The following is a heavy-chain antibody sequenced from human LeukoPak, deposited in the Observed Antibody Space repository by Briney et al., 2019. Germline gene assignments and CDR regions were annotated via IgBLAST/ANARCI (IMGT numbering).Heavy chain of an antibody. CDR3: AKTLIPTLYDSSGSDY. CDR1: GFTFSSYA. CDR2: ISGSGGST. J-gene: IGHJ4*02. D-gene: IGHD3-22*01. Sequence: PGGSLRPSCAASGFTFSSYAMSWVRQAPGKGLEWVSAISGSGGSTYYADSVKGRFTISRDNSKNTLYLQMNSLRAEDTAVYYCAKTLIPTLYDSSGSDYWGQGTLVTVSS. V-gene: IGHV3-23*01.